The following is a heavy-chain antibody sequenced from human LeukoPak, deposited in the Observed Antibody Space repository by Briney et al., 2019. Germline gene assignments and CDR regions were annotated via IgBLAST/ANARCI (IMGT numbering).Heavy chain of an antibody. D-gene: IGHD6-13*01. CDR3: ASNPGIAAAGSVYNWFDP. V-gene: IGHV1-69*01. J-gene: IGHJ5*02. CDR1: GFTFSSYA. CDR2: IIPIFGTA. Sequence: GGSLRLSCAASGFTFSSYAISWVRQAPGQGLEWMGGIIPIFGTANYAQKFQGRVTITADESTSTAYMELSSLRSEDTAVYYCASNPGIAAAGSVYNWFDPWGQGTLVTVSS.